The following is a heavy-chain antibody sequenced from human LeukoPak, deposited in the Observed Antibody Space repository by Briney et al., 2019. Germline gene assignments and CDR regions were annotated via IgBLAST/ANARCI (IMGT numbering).Heavy chain of an antibody. V-gene: IGHV3-30*04. Sequence: PGGSLRLSCAASGFTFSNYALHWVRQAPGKGLEWVAVISYDGSNKFYADSVRGRFTISRDNSKNTLFLQMNSLRAEDTAVYYCALNRGSGWYFHYWGQGTLVTVSS. D-gene: IGHD6-19*01. CDR1: GFTFSNYA. J-gene: IGHJ4*02. CDR3: ALNRGSGWYFHY. CDR2: ISYDGSNK.